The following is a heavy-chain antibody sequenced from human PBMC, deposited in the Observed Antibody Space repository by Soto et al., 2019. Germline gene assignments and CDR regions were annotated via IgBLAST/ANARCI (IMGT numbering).Heavy chain of an antibody. Sequence: QVQLVQSGVEVKKPGSSVRVSCKASGDTFKNSVISWVRQAPGKGLEWMGGTIPLFGTTDYAKKFQGRLTITTDESTTTAYMEVSRLTSEDTAVYYCVAELDFGKLSVVWGQGTTVIVSS. J-gene: IGHJ6*02. CDR3: VAELDFGKLSVV. V-gene: IGHV1-69*01. D-gene: IGHD3-10*01. CDR1: GDTFKNSV. CDR2: TIPLFGTT.